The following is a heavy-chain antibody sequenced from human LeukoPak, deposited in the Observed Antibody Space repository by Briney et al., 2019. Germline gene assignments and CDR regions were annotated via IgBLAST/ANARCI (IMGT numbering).Heavy chain of an antibody. CDR1: GGSFSGYY. J-gene: IGHJ4*02. V-gene: IGHV4-34*01. D-gene: IGHD3-22*01. Sequence: SETLSLTCAVYGGSFSGYYWSWIRQPPGKGLEXXXXXNHSGSTNYNPSLKSRVTISVDTSKNQFSLKLSSVTAADTAVYYCARGPRDSSGYYRLPIDYWGQGTLVTVSS. CDR3: ARGPRDSSGYYRLPIDY. CDR2: XNHSGST.